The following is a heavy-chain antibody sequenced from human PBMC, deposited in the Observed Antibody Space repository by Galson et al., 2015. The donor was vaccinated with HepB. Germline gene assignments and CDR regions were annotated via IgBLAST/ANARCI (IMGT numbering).Heavy chain of an antibody. Sequence: CAISGDSVSSKSAARNWIRQSPSRGLEWLGRTFYRSKWNNDYAVSVKSRITINPDTSKNQFSLQLNSVTPEDTAVYYCGRTFVGGAIDQWGQGILVTVSS. V-gene: IGHV6-1*01. D-gene: IGHD3-16*01. CDR3: GRTFVGGAIDQ. CDR1: GDSVSSKSAA. J-gene: IGHJ4*02. CDR2: TFYRSKWNN.